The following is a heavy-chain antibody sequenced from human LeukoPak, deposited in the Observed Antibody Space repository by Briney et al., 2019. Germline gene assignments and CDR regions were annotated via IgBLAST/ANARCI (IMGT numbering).Heavy chain of an antibody. D-gene: IGHD5-12*01. J-gene: IGHJ4*02. V-gene: IGHV3-21*04. CDR2: ISSSSSYI. CDR3: AKTQGYSGYDSEFVK. CDR1: GFTFSSYS. Sequence: GGSLRLSCAASGFTFSSYSMNWVRQAPGKGLEWVSSISSSSSYIYYADSVKGRFNISRDNSKNTLYLQMNSLRAEDTAVYFCAKTQGYSGYDSEFVKWGQGTLVSVSS.